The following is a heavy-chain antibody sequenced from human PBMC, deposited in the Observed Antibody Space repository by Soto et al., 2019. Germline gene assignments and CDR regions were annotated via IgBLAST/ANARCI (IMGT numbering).Heavy chain of an antibody. D-gene: IGHD6-6*01. CDR3: AKAEYSSSSVYYYGMDV. Sequence: GGSLRLSCAASGFTFSSYAMSWVRQAPGKGLEWVSAISGSGGSTYYADSVKGRFTISRDNSKNTLYLQMNSLRAEDTAVYYCAKAEYSSSSVYYYGMDVWGQGTTVTVSS. V-gene: IGHV3-23*01. CDR1: GFTFSSYA. CDR2: ISGSGGST. J-gene: IGHJ6*02.